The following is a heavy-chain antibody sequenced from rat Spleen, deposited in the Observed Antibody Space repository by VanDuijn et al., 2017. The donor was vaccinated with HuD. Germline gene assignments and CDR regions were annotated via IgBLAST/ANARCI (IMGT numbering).Heavy chain of an antibody. J-gene: IGHJ2*01. V-gene: IGHV5-31*01. CDR2: ISYDGSAT. CDR3: TRGGLYYFDY. CDR1: GFTFNNYW. Sequence: EVQLVESGGGLVQPGRSLKLSCVASGFTFNNYWMTWIRQAPGKGLEWVASISYDGSATYYRDSVKGRFTISRDNAKNTLSLQMNSLRSEDTATYYCTRGGLYYFDYWGQGVMVTVSS.